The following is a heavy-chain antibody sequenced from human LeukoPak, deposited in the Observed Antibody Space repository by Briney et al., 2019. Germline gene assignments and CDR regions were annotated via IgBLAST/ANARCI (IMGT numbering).Heavy chain of an antibody. Sequence: SQTLSLTCTVSGGSISSGGYYWSWIRQHPGKGLEWIGYIYYSGSTNYNPSLKSRVTISVDTSKNQFSLKLSSVTAADTAVYYCARFSGGSGSYYSGGKSYPFFDYWGQGTLVTVSS. V-gene: IGHV4-61*08. CDR3: ARFSGGSGSYYSGGKSYPFFDY. CDR2: IYYSGST. D-gene: IGHD3-10*01. J-gene: IGHJ4*02. CDR1: GGSISSGGYY.